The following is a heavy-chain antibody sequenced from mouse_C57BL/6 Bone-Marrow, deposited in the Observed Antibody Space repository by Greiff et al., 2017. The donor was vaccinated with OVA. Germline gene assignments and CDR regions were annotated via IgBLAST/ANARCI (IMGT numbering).Heavy chain of an antibody. J-gene: IGHJ3*01. CDR3: ARGGNSFAY. CDR1: GYTFTSYW. V-gene: IGHV1-59*01. CDR2: IDPSDSYT. D-gene: IGHD2-1*01. Sequence: VQLQQSGAELVRPGTSVKLSCKASGYTFTSYWMHWVKQRPGQGLEWIGVIDPSDSYTNYNQKFKGKATLTVDTSSSTAYMQLSSLTSEDAAVYYCARGGNSFAYWGQGTLVTVSA.